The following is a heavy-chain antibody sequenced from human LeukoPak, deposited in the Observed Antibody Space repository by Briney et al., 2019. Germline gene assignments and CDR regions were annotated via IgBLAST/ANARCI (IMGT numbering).Heavy chain of an antibody. CDR2: ISYDGSNK. J-gene: IGHJ4*02. D-gene: IGHD6-19*01. V-gene: IGHV3-30*03. CDR3: TTDLEQWLVGYFDT. Sequence: PGRSLRLSCAASGFTFSSYGMHWGRQAPGKGLGWVAVISYDGSNKYYADSVKGRFTISRDNSKNTLYLQMNSLKTEDTAMYYCTTDLEQWLVGYFDTWGQGTLVTVSS. CDR1: GFTFSSYG.